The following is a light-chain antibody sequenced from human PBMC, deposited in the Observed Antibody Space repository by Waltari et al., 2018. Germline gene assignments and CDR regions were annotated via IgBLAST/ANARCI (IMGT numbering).Light chain of an antibody. CDR2: KAS. CDR1: QSIRSW. Sequence: DIQMPQSPSTLSASVGDRVTITCRASQSIRSWLAWYQQKPGKAPKLLIYKASSLERGVPSRFSGSGSGTEFTLTISSLQPDDFATYYCQQYNSYPWTFGQGTKVEIK. J-gene: IGKJ1*01. V-gene: IGKV1-5*03. CDR3: QQYNSYPWT.